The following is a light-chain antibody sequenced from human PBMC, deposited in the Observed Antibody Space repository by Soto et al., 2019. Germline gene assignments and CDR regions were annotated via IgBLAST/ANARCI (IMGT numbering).Light chain of an antibody. CDR3: QSYDSSLSGSNYV. CDR2: GNT. J-gene: IGLJ1*01. CDR1: SSNIGAGYE. V-gene: IGLV1-40*01. Sequence: SVLTQPPSVSGAPGQRVTTSCTGSSSNIGAGYEVHWYQQLPGTAPKLLMYGNTNRPSGVPDRFSGSKSGTSASLAITGLQAEDEADYYCQSYDSSLSGSNYVFGTGTKVTVL.